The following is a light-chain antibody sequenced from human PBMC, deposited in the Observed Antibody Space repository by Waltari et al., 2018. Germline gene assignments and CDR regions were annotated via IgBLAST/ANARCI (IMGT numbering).Light chain of an antibody. J-gene: IGKJ4*01. CDR3: QQTFSAPLT. CDR2: AAS. Sequence: DIQITQSPSSLSASVGDRVTITCRTSQSISLYLSWYQKKPGEGPKLLIYAASTLQSGVPSRFSGGGSGTDFTLTISSLQPEDFATYFCQQTFSAPLTFGGGTKVEIK. V-gene: IGKV1-39*01. CDR1: QSISLY.